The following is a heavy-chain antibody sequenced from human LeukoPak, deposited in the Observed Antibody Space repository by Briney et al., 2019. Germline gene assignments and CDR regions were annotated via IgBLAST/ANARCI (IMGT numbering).Heavy chain of an antibody. V-gene: IGHV4-59*01. CDR2: IYYSGNT. Sequence: PSETLSLTCTVSGDSIGSYSWNWIRQPPGKGLEWIGYIYYSGNTNYNPSLKSRVTISVDTSKNQFSLKLSSVTAADTAVYYCARAHSSGWPHMFDPWGQGTLVTVSS. D-gene: IGHD6-19*01. J-gene: IGHJ5*02. CDR3: ARAHSSGWPHMFDP. CDR1: GDSIGSYS.